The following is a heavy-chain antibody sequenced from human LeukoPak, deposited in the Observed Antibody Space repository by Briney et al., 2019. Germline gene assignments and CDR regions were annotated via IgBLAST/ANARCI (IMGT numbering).Heavy chain of an antibody. CDR2: IYYSGST. J-gene: IGHJ3*02. V-gene: IGHV4-30-4*08. Sequence: SGPTLVKPTQTLTLTCTFSGFSLSTSGVGVGWIRQPPGKGLEWIGYIYYSGSTYYNPSLKSRVTISVDTSKNQFSLKLSSVTAADTAVYYCASSILWPRGAFDIWGQGTMVTVSS. D-gene: IGHD2-21*01. CDR1: GFSLSTSGVG. CDR3: ASSILWPRGAFDI.